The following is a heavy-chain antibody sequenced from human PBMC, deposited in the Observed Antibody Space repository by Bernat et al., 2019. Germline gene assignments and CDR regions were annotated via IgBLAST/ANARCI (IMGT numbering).Heavy chain of an antibody. CDR3: ANGFYDSSGFDY. CDR1: GFTFSSYA. CDR2: ISGCGGST. J-gene: IGHJ4*02. D-gene: IGHD3-22*01. V-gene: IGHV3-23*01. Sequence: EVQLLEAGGGLVQPGGSLRLSCAASGFTFSSYAMSWVRQAPGKGLEWVSAISGCGGSTYYADSVKGRFTISRDNSKHTLYLQMNILRAEVTAIYYCANGFYDSSGFDYWGQGTLVTVSS.